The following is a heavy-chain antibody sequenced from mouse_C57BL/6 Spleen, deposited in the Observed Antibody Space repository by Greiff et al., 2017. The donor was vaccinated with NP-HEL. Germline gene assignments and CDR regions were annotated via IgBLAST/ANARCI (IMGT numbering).Heavy chain of an antibody. CDR2: IDPETGGT. D-gene: IGHD4-1*01. CDR1: GYTFTDYE. CDR3: TRELGRTWCAY. V-gene: IGHV1-15*01. Sequence: QVQLQQSGAELVRPGASVTLSCKASGYTFTDYEMHWVKQTPVHGLEWIGAIDPETGGTAYNQKFKGKAILTADKSSSTAYMELRSLTSEDSAVYYCTRELGRTWCAYWGQGTLVTVSA. J-gene: IGHJ3*01.